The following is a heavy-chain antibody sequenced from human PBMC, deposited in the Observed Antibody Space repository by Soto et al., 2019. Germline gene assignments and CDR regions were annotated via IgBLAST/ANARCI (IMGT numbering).Heavy chain of an antibody. CDR2: ISAYNGNT. D-gene: IGHD3-22*01. V-gene: IGHV1-18*01. CDR3: ARDHDYDYYDSSGYAGAFDI. CDR1: GYTFTSYG. Sequence: ASVKVSCKASGYTFTSYGISWVRQAPGQGLEWMGWISAYNGNTNYAQKLQGRVTMTTDTSTSTAYMELRSLRSDDTAVYYCARDHDYDYYDSSGYAGAFDIWGQGTMVTVSS. J-gene: IGHJ3*02.